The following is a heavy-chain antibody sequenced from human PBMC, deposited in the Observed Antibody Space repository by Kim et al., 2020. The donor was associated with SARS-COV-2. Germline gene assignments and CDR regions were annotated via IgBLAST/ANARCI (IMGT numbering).Heavy chain of an antibody. V-gene: IGHV4-4*02. D-gene: IGHD3-10*01. CDR2: IYHSGST. Sequence: SETLSLTCAVSGGSISSSNWWSWVRQPPGKGLEWIGEIYHSGSTNYNPSLKSRVTISVDKSKNQFSLKLSSVTAADTAVYYCARGEYYYGSGSSKAFDYWGQGTLVTVSS. CDR1: GGSISSSNW. CDR3: ARGEYYYGSGSSKAFDY. J-gene: IGHJ4*02.